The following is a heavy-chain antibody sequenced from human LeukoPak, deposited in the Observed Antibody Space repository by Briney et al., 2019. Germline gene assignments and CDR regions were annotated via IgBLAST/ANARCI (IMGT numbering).Heavy chain of an antibody. CDR2: IIPIFGTA. V-gene: IGHV1-69*05. D-gene: IGHD3-9*01. Sequence: SVKVSCKASGGTFSSYAISWVRQAPGQGLEWMGRIIPIFGTANHAQKFQGRVTITTDESTSTAYMELSGLRSEDTAVYYCASNYDILTGYHRGCYMHVGSKGTTVTVSS. J-gene: IGHJ6*03. CDR3: ASNYDILTGYHRGCYMHV. CDR1: GGTFSSYA.